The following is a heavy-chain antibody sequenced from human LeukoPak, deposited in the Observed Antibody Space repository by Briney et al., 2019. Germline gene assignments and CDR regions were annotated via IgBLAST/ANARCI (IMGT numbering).Heavy chain of an antibody. CDR1: GFTFSSYG. V-gene: IGHV3-30*18. J-gene: IGHJ6*04. CDR3: AKDQRQRYYYYGMDV. D-gene: IGHD6-25*01. CDR2: ISYDGSNK. Sequence: GRSLRLSCAASGFTFSSYGMHCVRQAPGKGLEWVAVISYDGSNKYYADSVKGRFTISRDNSKNTLYLQMNSLRAEDTAVYYCAKDQRQRYYYYGMDVWGKGTTVTVSS.